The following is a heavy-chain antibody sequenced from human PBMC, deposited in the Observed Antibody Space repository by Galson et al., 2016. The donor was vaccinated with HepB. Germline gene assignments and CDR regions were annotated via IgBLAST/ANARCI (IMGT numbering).Heavy chain of an antibody. CDR2: IYYSGST. V-gene: IGHV4-61*01. D-gene: IGHD6-13*01. J-gene: IGHJ6*02. Sequence: SETLSLTCTVSGGSVSNANYYWSWIRQPPGKGLEWLGYIYYSGSTNFNPSLKSRVTISLDSSKNQFSLKLRSVTAADTAVYYCAREAIAAPGKGGYHYYGMDVWGQGTTVTVSS. CDR1: GGSVSNANYY. CDR3: AREAIAAPGKGGYHYYGMDV.